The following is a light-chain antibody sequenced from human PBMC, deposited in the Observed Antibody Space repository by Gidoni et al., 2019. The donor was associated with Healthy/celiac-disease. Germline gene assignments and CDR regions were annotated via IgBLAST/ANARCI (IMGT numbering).Light chain of an antibody. J-gene: IGKJ4*01. CDR3: QQYGSSPLT. V-gene: IGKV3-20*01. CDR1: QSVTRSY. Sequence: EIVLTQSPGTLSLSPGERATICGRASQSVTRSYLAWYQQKPGQAPRLLIYGASSWATGIPYRFIGSGSCTDFTLTISRLEPEDFAVYYCQQYGSSPLTFGGGTKVAIK. CDR2: GAS.